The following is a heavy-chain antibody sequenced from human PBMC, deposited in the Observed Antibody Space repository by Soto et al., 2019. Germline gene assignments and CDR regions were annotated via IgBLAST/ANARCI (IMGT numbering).Heavy chain of an antibody. V-gene: IGHV3-33*01. CDR1: GFTFSSYG. J-gene: IGHJ4*02. CDR3: ATSSPWFGELSPTFDY. D-gene: IGHD3-10*01. Sequence: GGSLRLSCAASGFTFSSYGMHWVRQAPGKGLEWVAVIWYDGSNKYYADSVKGRFTISRDNSKNTLYLQMNSLRAEDTAVYYCATSSPWFGELSPTFDYWGQGTLVTVS. CDR2: IWYDGSNK.